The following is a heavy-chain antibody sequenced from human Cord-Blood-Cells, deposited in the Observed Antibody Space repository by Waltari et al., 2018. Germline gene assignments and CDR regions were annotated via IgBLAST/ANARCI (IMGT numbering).Heavy chain of an antibody. CDR2: INHSGST. Sequence: QVQLQQWGAGLLKPSETLSLTRAVYGGSFSGYYWSWIRQPPGKGLEWIGEINHSGSTNYNPSLKSRVTISVDTSKNQFSLKLSSGTAADTAVYYCARNYDFWSGYVYYWGQGTLVTVSS. J-gene: IGHJ4*02. D-gene: IGHD3-3*01. V-gene: IGHV4-34*01. CDR1: GGSFSGYY. CDR3: ARNYDFWSGYVYY.